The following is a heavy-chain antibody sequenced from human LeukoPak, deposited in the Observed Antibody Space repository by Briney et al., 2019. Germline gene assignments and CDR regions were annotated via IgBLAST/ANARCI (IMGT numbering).Heavy chain of an antibody. CDR1: GGSISSGGYY. J-gene: IGHJ3*02. V-gene: IGHV4-31*03. Sequence: SQTLSLTCTVSGGSISSGGYYWSWIRQHPGKGLEWIGCIYYSGSTYYNPSLKSRVTISVDTSKNQFSLKLSSVTAADTAVYYCARDPADDYGDHRGAFDIWGQGTMVTVSS. D-gene: IGHD4-17*01. CDR3: ARDPADDYGDHRGAFDI. CDR2: IYYSGST.